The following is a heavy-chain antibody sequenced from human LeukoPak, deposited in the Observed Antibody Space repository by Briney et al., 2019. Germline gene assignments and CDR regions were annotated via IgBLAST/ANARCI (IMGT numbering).Heavy chain of an antibody. Sequence: SETLSLTCTVSGGSISSSSYYWGWIRQPPGKGLEWIGSIFYRGSTYYKPSLKSRVTISVDTSKNQFSLKLNSVTAADTAVYFCARRGGSQYVRAFDIWGQGTMVTVSS. V-gene: IGHV4-39*01. CDR3: ARRGGSQYVRAFDI. CDR1: GGSISSSSYY. CDR2: IFYRGST. D-gene: IGHD1-26*01. J-gene: IGHJ3*02.